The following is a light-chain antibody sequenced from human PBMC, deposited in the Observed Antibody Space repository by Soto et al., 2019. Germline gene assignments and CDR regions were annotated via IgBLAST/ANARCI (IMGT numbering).Light chain of an antibody. J-gene: IGKJ1*01. CDR3: QQYRSSPGT. CDR1: QSVSSSY. CDR2: GAS. Sequence: EIVLTQSPGTLSLSPGERATLSCRASQSVSSSYLAWYQQKPGQAPRLLIYGASSRATGIPDRFSGSGSGTDFTLTISRLEPEDFAVYYCQQYRSSPGTFGQGPKVAIK. V-gene: IGKV3-20*01.